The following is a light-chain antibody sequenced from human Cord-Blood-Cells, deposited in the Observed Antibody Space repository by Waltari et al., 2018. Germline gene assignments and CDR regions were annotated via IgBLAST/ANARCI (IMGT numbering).Light chain of an antibody. Sequence: SITISCTGTSSDVGSYNLVSWYQQHPGKAPKLMIYEGSKRPSGVSNRFSGSKSGNTASLTISGLQAEDEADYYCCSYAGSSTDVVFGGGTKLTVL. J-gene: IGLJ2*01. CDR3: CSYAGSSTDVV. CDR1: SSDVGSYNL. CDR2: EGS. V-gene: IGLV2-23*01.